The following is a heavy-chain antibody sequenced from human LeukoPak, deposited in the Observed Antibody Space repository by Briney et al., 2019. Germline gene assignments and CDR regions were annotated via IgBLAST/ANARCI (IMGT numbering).Heavy chain of an antibody. V-gene: IGHV3-21*04. D-gene: IGHD3-10*01. CDR1: GFTFSSYS. Sequence: GGSLRLSCAASGFTFSSYSMNWVRQAPGKGLQWVSSISTGSSYIYYADSVKGRFTISRDNAKNSLYLQMNSLRSEDTAVYYCARAAQGVITMVRGAQEAYYYYYMDVWGKGTTVTVSS. CDR2: ISTGSSYI. J-gene: IGHJ6*03. CDR3: ARAAQGVITMVRGAQEAYYYYYMDV.